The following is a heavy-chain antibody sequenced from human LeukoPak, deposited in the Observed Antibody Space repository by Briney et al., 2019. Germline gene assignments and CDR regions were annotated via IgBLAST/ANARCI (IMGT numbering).Heavy chain of an antibody. Sequence: SETLSLTCAVSGGSISSGGYSWSWIRQPPGKGLEWIGYIYHSGSTYYNPSLKSRVTISVDRSKNQFSLKLSFVTAADTAVYYCARYDSSGTLDYWGQGTLVTVSS. CDR3: ARYDSSGTLDY. V-gene: IGHV4-30-2*01. J-gene: IGHJ4*02. D-gene: IGHD3-22*01. CDR2: IYHSGST. CDR1: GGSISSGGYS.